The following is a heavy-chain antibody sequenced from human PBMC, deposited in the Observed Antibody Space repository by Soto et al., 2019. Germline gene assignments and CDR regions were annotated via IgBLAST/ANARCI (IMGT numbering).Heavy chain of an antibody. Sequence: QITLKESGPTLVEPTQTLTLTCTFSGFSLTTRQVGVGWIRQPPGQALEWLAVIYWDNDKRYSPSLERRLTITKDTSKNQVVPTMTNMDPMDTATYYCAHLMITYGGVIADDAFDVWGQGTMVTVSS. CDR1: GFSLTTRQVG. V-gene: IGHV2-5*02. J-gene: IGHJ3*01. D-gene: IGHD3-16*02. CDR2: IYWDNDK. CDR3: AHLMITYGGVIADDAFDV.